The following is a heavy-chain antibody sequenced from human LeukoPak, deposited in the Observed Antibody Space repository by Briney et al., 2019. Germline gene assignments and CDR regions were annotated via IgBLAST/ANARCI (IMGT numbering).Heavy chain of an antibody. D-gene: IGHD2-15*01. V-gene: IGHV4-34*01. CDR1: GGSFSGYY. J-gene: IGHJ4*02. Sequence: PSETLSLTCAVYGGSFSGYYWSWIRQPPGKGLEWIGEINHSGSTNYNPSLKSRVTISVDTSKNQFSLKLSSVTAADTAVYYCARGRGTATIDYWGQGTLVTVSS. CDR3: ARGRGTATIDY. CDR2: INHSGST.